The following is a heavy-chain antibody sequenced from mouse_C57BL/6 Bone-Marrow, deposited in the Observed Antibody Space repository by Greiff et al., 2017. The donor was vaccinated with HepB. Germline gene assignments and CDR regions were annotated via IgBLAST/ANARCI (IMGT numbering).Heavy chain of an antibody. J-gene: IGHJ3*01. CDR3: ARGLTSPFAY. CDR1: GFTFSDYG. Sequence: EVQLVESGGGLVQPGGSLKLSCAASGFTFSDYGMAWVRQAPRKGPEWVAFISNLAYSIYYADTVTGRFTISRENAKNTLYLEMSSLRSEDTAMYYCARGLTSPFAYWGQGTLVTVSA. V-gene: IGHV5-15*01. D-gene: IGHD1-1*01. CDR2: ISNLAYSI.